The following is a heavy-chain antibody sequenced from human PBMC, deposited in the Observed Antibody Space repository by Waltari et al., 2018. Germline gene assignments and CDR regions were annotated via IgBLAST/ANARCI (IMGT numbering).Heavy chain of an antibody. CDR1: GFTSSSYW. CDR2: INLDGSST. D-gene: IGHD5-12*01. J-gene: IGHJ3*02. V-gene: IGHV3-74*03. Sequence: EVQLVASGGGLVQPGGSLRLSCAASGFTSSSYWMQWVRQAPGKGLVWVSRINLDGSSTTYADSVKGRFTISRDNAKNTLSLQMNSLRAEDTAIYYCARGATDLQRNDALDIWGQGTMVTVSS. CDR3: ARGATDLQRNDALDI.